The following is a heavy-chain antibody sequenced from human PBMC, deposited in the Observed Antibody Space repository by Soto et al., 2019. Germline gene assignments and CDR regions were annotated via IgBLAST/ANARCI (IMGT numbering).Heavy chain of an antibody. CDR1: GGTFGSYA. CDR3: ARSQGSSTSLEIYYYYYYGMDV. D-gene: IGHD2-2*01. V-gene: IGHV1-69*01. Sequence: QVQLVQSGAEVKKPGSSVKVSCKASGGTFGSYAISWVRQAPGQGLEWMGGIIPIPGTANYAQKFQGRVTIAADESTSTAYMGLSSLRSEDTAMYYCARSQGSSTSLEIYYYYYYGMDVWGQGTTVTVSS. J-gene: IGHJ6*02. CDR2: IIPIPGTA.